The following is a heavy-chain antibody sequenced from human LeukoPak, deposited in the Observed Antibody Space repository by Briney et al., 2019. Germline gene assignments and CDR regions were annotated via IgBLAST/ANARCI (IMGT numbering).Heavy chain of an antibody. CDR2: LYCNGGK. J-gene: IGHJ5*02. Sequence: GGSLRLSCVASGFSVSSYGMSWVRQAPGKAPEWVSLLYCNGGKYYADSVQGRFIISRDNSKNTLYLQMNNLRVEDTAVYHCVRDRAEGRAWVEFDPWGQGTVVTVSS. V-gene: IGHV3-66*03. CDR3: VRDRAEGRAWVEFDP. CDR1: GFSVSSYG.